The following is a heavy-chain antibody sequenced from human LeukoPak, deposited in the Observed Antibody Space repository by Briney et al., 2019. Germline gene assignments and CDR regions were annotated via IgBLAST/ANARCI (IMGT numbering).Heavy chain of an antibody. Sequence: PGGSLRLSCAASGFTFDDYGMSWVRQAPGKGLEWVGRIKSKTDGGTTDYAAPVKGRFTISRDDSKNTLYLQMNSLKTEDTAVYYYTTAIRFLEWLPDWGQGTLVTVSS. J-gene: IGHJ1*01. V-gene: IGHV3-15*01. D-gene: IGHD3-3*01. CDR2: IKSKTDGGTT. CDR1: GFTFDDYG. CDR3: TTAIRFLEWLPD.